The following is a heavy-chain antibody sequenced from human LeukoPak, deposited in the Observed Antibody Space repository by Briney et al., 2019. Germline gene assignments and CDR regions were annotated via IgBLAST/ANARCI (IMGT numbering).Heavy chain of an antibody. CDR1: GFTFINAW. D-gene: IGHD2-15*01. V-gene: IGHV3-21*01. Sequence: PGGSLRLSCTASGFTFINAWMSWVRQAPGKGLEWVSSISSSRSYIYYADSVKGRFTISRDNAKNSLYLQMNSLRAEDTAVYYCARDWQLLTDYWGQGTLVTVSS. J-gene: IGHJ4*02. CDR2: ISSSRSYI. CDR3: ARDWQLLTDY.